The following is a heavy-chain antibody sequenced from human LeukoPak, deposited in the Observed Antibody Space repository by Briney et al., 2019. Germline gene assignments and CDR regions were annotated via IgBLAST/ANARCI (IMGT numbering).Heavy chain of an antibody. J-gene: IGHJ4*02. CDR3: ARAGYYDFWSGLFDY. D-gene: IGHD3-3*01. CDR1: GVSIISYY. CDR2: IYYSGST. V-gene: IGHV4-59*12. Sequence: SETLSLTCTVSGVSIISYYWSWIRQPPGKGLEWIGYIYYSGSTNYNPSLKSRVTISVDTSKNQFSLKLSSVTAADTAVYYCARAGYYDFWSGLFDYWGQGTLVTVSS.